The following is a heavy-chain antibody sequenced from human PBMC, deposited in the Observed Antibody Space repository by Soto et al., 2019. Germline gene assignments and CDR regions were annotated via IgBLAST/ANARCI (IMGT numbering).Heavy chain of an antibody. J-gene: IGHJ4*02. Sequence: QEQLEQSGAAVTKPGASVKVSCKASGYTFSGFYMHWVRQDPGQVLEWMGLINLRSGSTSYAQNFQGRITMTRDTSTSTVYMEMSSLRCEDTAVYYCSRGTQHLLNWGQGTLVTVSP. D-gene: IGHD5-18*01. V-gene: IGHV1-46*01. CDR3: SRGTQHLLN. CDR1: GYTFSGFY. CDR2: INLRSGST.